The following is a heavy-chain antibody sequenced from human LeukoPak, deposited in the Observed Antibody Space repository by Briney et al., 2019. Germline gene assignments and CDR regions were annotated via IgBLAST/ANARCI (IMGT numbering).Heavy chain of an antibody. J-gene: IGHJ5*02. D-gene: IGHD6-19*01. V-gene: IGHV4-39*01. CDR3: ARQGYISGQGFRNNWFDP. CDR2: IFYSGST. CDR1: GGSISSSSFY. Sequence: PSETLSLTCTVSGGSISSSSFYWGWIRQPPGKGLGWIGTIFYSGSTYYNPSLRSRVTMSVETSKNQFSLRLSSVTAADTAVYYCARQGYISGQGFRNNWFDPWGQGSLVTVSS.